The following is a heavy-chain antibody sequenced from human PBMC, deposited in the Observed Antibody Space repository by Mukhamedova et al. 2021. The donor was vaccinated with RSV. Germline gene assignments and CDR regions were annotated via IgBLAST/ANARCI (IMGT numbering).Heavy chain of an antibody. CDR2: IYYSGSI. V-gene: IGHV4-61*01. CDR1: SSGINA. J-gene: IGHJ4*02. D-gene: IGHD5-18*01. Sequence: SSGINAEYMGRQPPGKGLEWIGYIYYSGSINYNPSLKSRVTISVDTSKNQFSLKLSSVTAADTAVYYCAREDTLLGAVDYWGQGTLVTVSS. CDR3: AREDTLLGAVDY.